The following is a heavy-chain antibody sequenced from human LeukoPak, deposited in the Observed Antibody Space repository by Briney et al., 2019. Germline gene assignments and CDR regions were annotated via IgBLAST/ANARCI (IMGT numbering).Heavy chain of an antibody. J-gene: IGHJ6*03. CDR1: GGSISSYY. CDR3: ARTSEGYCSGGSCWDFYYYMDV. CDR2: IYYSGST. Sequence: SETLSLTCTVSGGSISSYYWSWIRQPPGKGPEWIGYIYYSGSTNYNPSLKSRVTISVDTSKNQFSLKLSSVTAADTAVYYCARTSEGYCSGGSCWDFYYYMDVWGKGTTVTVSS. V-gene: IGHV4-59*01. D-gene: IGHD2-15*01.